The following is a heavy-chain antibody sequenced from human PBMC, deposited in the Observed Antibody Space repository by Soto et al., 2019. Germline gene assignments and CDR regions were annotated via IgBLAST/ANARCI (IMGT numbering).Heavy chain of an antibody. D-gene: IGHD2-15*01. V-gene: IGHV3-33*01. J-gene: IGHJ6*03. CDR3: ARDGVLGYCSGGSCYSGSDYYYYMDV. Sequence: GGLLRLSCAASGFTFSSYGMHWVRQAPGKGLEWVAVIWYDGSNKYYADSVKGRFTISRDNSKNTLYLQMNSLRAEDTAVYYCARDGVLGYCSGGSCYSGSDYYYYMDVWGKGTTVTVSS. CDR1: GFTFSSYG. CDR2: IWYDGSNK.